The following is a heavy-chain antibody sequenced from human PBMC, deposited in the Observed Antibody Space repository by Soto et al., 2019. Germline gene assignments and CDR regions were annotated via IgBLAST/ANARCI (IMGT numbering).Heavy chain of an antibody. CDR3: ARYCSGGSCPT. J-gene: IGHJ5*02. CDR2: ISSSSSYI. D-gene: IGHD2-15*01. CDR1: GFTFSSYS. Sequence: GGSLRLSCAASGFTFSSYSMNWVRQAPGKGLEWVSSISSSSSYIYYADSVKGRFAISRDNAKNSLYLQMNSLRAEDTAVYYCARYCSGGSCPTWGQGTLVTVSS. V-gene: IGHV3-21*01.